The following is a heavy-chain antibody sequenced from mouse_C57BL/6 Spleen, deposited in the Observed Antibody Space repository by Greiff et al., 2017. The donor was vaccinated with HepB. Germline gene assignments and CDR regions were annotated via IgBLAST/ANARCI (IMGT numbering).Heavy chain of an antibody. J-gene: IGHJ2*01. CDR1: GFTFSDFY. CDR2: SRNKANDYTT. D-gene: IGHD4-1*01. V-gene: IGHV7-1*01. CDR3: ARDSNWDGFDY. Sequence: EVQVVESGGGLVQSGRSLRLSCATSGFTFSDFYMEWVRQAPGKGLEWIAASRNKANDYTTEYSASVKGRFIVSRDTSQSILYLQMNALRAEDTAIYYCARDSNWDGFDYWGQGTTLTVSS.